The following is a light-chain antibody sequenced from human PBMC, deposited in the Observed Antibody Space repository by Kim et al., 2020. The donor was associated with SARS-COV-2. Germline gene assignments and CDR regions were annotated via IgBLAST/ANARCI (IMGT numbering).Light chain of an antibody. CDR1: KSNIGINY. Sequence: QSVLTKPHSASGTPGQSVTISCSGSKSNIGINYVYWYQHFPGTAPKLLIYRNSQRPSGVPDRFSGSKSGTSASLAISGLRSEDEADYYCAAWDDGLSVGVFGGGTQLTVL. CDR3: AAWDDGLSVGV. V-gene: IGLV1-47*01. CDR2: RNS. J-gene: IGLJ3*02.